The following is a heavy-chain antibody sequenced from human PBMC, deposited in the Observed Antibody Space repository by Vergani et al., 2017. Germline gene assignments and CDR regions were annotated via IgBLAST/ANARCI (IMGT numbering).Heavy chain of an antibody. J-gene: IGHJ5*02. CDR2: INQDESEK. CDR1: GFIFSHYW. V-gene: IGHV3-7*01. Sequence: EVQLVESGGGLVQPGGSLRLPCAASGFIFSHYWMSWARQAPGRGREWVANINQDESEKYYVASVKGQFTISRDNAKNSLYLQMNSLRAEDAALYYCARINYYGSSGYSLTRWHNWFDPWGQGTLITFSS. CDR3: ARINYYGSSGYSLTRWHNWFDP. D-gene: IGHD3-22*01.